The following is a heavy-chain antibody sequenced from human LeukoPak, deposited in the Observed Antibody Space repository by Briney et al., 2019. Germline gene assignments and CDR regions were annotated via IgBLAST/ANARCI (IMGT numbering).Heavy chain of an antibody. J-gene: IGHJ4*02. D-gene: IGHD6-6*01. Sequence: GGSLRLSCAASGFTFSSYAMHWVRQAPGKGLEWVAVISYDGSNKYYADSVKGRFTISRDNSKNTLYLQMNSLRAEDTAVYYCARGESIAARPANFHPGGYADYWGQGTLVTVSS. CDR3: ARGESIAARPANFHPGGYADY. V-gene: IGHV3-30*01. CDR2: ISYDGSNK. CDR1: GFTFSSYA.